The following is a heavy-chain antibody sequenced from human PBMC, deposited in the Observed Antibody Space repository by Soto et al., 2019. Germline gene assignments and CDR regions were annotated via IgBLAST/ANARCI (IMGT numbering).Heavy chain of an antibody. Sequence: GGSLSLSCAASVFTFSGYWRSWVRQAPGKWLEWVSTISGSDGKTFYADSVKGRFSISRDTSQSTLYLQMNSLRADDTAMYYCARWSYLDYWGQGTRVTVSS. J-gene: IGHJ4*02. CDR1: VFTFSGYW. CDR3: ARWSYLDY. V-gene: IGHV3-23*01. D-gene: IGHD3-3*01. CDR2: ISGSDGKT.